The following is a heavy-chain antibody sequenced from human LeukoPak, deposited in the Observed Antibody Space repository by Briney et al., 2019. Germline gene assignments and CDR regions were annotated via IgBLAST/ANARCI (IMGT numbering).Heavy chain of an antibody. CDR3: ARDPTSGFDY. Sequence: SETLSLTCTVSGGSISSYYWSWIRQPPGKGLEWIGYIYTSGSTNYNPSLKSRVTISVDTSKNQFSLKLSSVTAADTAVYYCARDPTSGFDYWGQGTLVTVSS. D-gene: IGHD5-24*01. CDR2: IYTSGST. J-gene: IGHJ4*02. V-gene: IGHV4-4*08. CDR1: GGSISSYY.